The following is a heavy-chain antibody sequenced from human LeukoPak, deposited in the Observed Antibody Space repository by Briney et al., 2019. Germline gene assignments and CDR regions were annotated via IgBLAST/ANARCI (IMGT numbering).Heavy chain of an antibody. CDR3: AKGRGDY. V-gene: IGHV3-30*18. CDR2: ISYDGSNK. Sequence: GGSLRLSCAASGFTFSSYGMHWVRQAPGKGLEWVAVISYDGSNKCYADSVKGRFTISRDNSKNTPYLQMNSLRAEDTAVYYCAKGRGDYWGQGTLVTVSS. J-gene: IGHJ4*02. CDR1: GFTFSSYG.